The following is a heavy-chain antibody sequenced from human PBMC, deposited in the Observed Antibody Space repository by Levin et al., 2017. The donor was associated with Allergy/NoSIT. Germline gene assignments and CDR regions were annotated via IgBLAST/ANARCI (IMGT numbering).Heavy chain of an antibody. J-gene: IGHJ4*02. CDR2: INHSGST. D-gene: IGHD6-19*01. Sequence: SETLSLTCAVYGGSFSGYYWSWIRQPPGKGLEWIGEINHSGSTNYNPSLKSRVTISVDTSKNQFSLKLSSVTAADTAVYYCARGQQWRRGYYFDYWGQGTLVTVSS. V-gene: IGHV4-34*01. CDR1: GGSFSGYY. CDR3: ARGQQWRRGYYFDY.